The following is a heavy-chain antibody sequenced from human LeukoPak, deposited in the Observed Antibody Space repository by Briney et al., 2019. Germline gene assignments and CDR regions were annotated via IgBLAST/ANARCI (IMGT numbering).Heavy chain of an antibody. D-gene: IGHD3-22*01. V-gene: IGHV4-59*08. CDR1: GGSISSYY. CDR3: ARRSSDYDDFDY. J-gene: IGHJ4*02. CDR2: IYYSGST. Sequence: SETLSLTCTVSGGSISSYYWSWIRQPPGKGLEWIGYIYYSGSTNYNPSLKSRVTISVDTSKNQFSLKLSSVTAADTAVYYCARRSSDYDDFDYWGQGTLVTVSS.